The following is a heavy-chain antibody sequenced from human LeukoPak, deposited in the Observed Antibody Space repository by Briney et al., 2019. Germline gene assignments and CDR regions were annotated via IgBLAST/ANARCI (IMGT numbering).Heavy chain of an antibody. CDR1: GGSISSYY. J-gene: IGHJ5*02. CDR2: IYYSGST. Sequence: SETLSLTCTVSGGSISSYYWSWIRQPPGKGLEWIGYIYYSGSTNYKPSLKSRVTISVDTSKNQFSLNLSSVTAADTAVYYCARGGASSRYLNSWGQGTLVSVSS. D-gene: IGHD6-25*01. CDR3: ARGGASSRYLNS. V-gene: IGHV4-59*01.